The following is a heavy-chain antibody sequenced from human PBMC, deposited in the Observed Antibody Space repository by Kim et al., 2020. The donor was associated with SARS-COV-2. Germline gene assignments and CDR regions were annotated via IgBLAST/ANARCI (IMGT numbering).Heavy chain of an antibody. V-gene: IGHV1-18*04. CDR1: GHTITTYG. D-gene: IGHD6-13*01. CDR2: ISPYNDNT. J-gene: IGHJ4*02. Sequence: ASVKVSCKASGHTITTYGFSWARQAPGQGLEWMGWISPYNDNTNYAQNFQGRVTMTSDTSTNTVYMEMRSLRSEDTGMYYFARSSIVYGSWQYFYLRGQG. CDR3: ARSSIVYGSWQYFYL.